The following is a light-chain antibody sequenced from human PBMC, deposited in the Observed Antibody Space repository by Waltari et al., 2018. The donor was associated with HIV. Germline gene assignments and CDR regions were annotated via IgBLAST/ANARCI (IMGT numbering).Light chain of an antibody. CDR1: SSNVGRTT. J-gene: IGLJ1*01. CDR3: AAWDDSLNTYV. CDR2: NTE. Sequence: QSVLTQPPSSSGTPGPRVTISCSGCSSNVGRTTVNWYQQRPGAAPRLLSLNTEERPSGVPDRFSGSKSGTSASLAISGLQSEDEADYYCAAWDDSLNTYVFGSGTTVTVL. V-gene: IGLV1-44*01.